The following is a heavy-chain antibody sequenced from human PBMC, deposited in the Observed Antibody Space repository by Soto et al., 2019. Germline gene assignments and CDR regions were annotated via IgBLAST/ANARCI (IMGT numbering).Heavy chain of an antibody. V-gene: IGHV1-69*13. CDR2: IIPIFGTA. CDR1: GGTFSSYA. Sequence: GASVKVSCKASGGTFSSYAISWVRQAPGQGLEWMGGIIPIFGTANYAQKFQGRVTITADESTSTAYMELSSLRSEDTAVYYCARDLLLEDTAMVRDYYGMDVWGQGTTVTVSS. J-gene: IGHJ6*02. D-gene: IGHD5-18*01. CDR3: ARDLLLEDTAMVRDYYGMDV.